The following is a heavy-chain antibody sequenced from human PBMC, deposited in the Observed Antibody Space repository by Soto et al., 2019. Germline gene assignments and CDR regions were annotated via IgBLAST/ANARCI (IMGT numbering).Heavy chain of an antibody. CDR1: GFIFTDSA. V-gene: IGHV3-73*02. Sequence: EVQLVESGGGLVQPGGSLKLSCAASGFIFTDSAIHWVRQASGKGLEWVGRIRSKVNTYATLYAASVKGRFTISRDDSKNSNYLQKKKQKTEDTDVYDCNRRSDRTAMDPLDYWGQGTLVTVSS. CDR3: NRRSDRTAMDPLDY. D-gene: IGHD5-18*01. J-gene: IGHJ4*02. CDR2: IRSKVNTYAT.